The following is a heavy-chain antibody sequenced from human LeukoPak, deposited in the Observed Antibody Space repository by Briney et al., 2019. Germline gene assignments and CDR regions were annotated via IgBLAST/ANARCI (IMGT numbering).Heavy chain of an antibody. CDR2: ISYDGSNK. D-gene: IGHD4-11*01. CDR1: GFTFSSHA. V-gene: IGHV3-30-3*01. Sequence: PGGSLRLSCAASGFTFSSHAMHWVRQAPGKGLEWVAVISYDGSNKYYADSVKGRFTISRDNSKNTLYLQMNSLRVEDTAVYYCAKASRATLTTVINWFDPWGQGTPVTVSS. CDR3: AKASRATLTTVINWFDP. J-gene: IGHJ5*02.